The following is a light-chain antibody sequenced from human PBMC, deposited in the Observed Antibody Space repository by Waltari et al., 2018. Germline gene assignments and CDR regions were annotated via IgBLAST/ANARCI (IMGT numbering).Light chain of an antibody. CDR3: SSYTSSKTYV. J-gene: IGLJ1*01. Sequence: QSALTQPASVSGSPGQSITISCTGPSSDVGRYKYVSWYQQNPGKAPKLIIHDVSDRPLGVSNRFSGSKFGNTASLTISGLQAEDEADYYCSSYTSSKTYVFGTGTKVTVL. CDR1: SSDVGRYKY. CDR2: DVS. V-gene: IGLV2-14*03.